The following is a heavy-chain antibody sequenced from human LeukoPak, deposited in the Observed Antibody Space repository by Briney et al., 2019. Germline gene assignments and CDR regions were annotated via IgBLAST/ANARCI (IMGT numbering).Heavy chain of an antibody. CDR3: ARLGYNNFDY. J-gene: IGHJ4*02. D-gene: IGHD5-24*01. Sequence: PGGSLRLSCAASGFTFSDYYMSWIRQAPGKGLEWVSYISGGGTIDYADSVKGRFTISRDNAKNSLYLQMNSLGAEDTAFYYCARLGYNNFDYWGQGTLVTVSS. CDR1: GFTFSDYY. CDR2: ISGGGTI. V-gene: IGHV3-11*01.